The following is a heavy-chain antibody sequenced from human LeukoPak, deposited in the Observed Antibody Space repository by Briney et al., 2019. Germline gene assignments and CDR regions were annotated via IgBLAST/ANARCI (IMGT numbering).Heavy chain of an antibody. CDR3: ARVVNPYYYYMDV. V-gene: IGHV4-34*01. J-gene: IGHJ6*03. Sequence: PSETLSLTCAVYGGPFSGYYWSWIRQPPGKGLEWIGEINHSGSTNYNPSLKSRVTISVDTSKNQFSLKLSSVTAADTAVYYCARVVNPYYYYMDVWGKGTTVTVFS. CDR2: INHSGST. CDR1: GGPFSGYY.